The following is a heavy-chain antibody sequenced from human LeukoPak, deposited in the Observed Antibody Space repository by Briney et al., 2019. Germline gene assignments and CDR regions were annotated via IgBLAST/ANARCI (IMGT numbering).Heavy chain of an antibody. V-gene: IGHV1-2*02. J-gene: IGHJ6*02. D-gene: IGHD4-17*01. CDR2: INPNTGVT. CDR1: GYTFTGYY. Sequence: ASVKVSCKASGYTFTGYYMHWVRQAPGQGLEWMGWINPNTGVTNYAQKFQGRVTLTRDTSIIAAYMELTRLRSDDTAVYYCARDRTTVTTGYYGMDVWGQGTTVTVSS. CDR3: ARDRTTVTTGYYGMDV.